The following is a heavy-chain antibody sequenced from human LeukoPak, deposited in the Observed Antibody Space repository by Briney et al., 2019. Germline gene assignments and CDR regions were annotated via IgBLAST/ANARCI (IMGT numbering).Heavy chain of an antibody. CDR2: ISAYNGNT. Sequence: GASVKVSCKASGYTFTSYGISWVRQAPGQGLEWMGWISAYNGNTNYAQKLQGRVTMTTDTSTSTAYMELRSLRSDDTAVYYCARIYCTNGVCYEEYDAFDIWGQGTMVTVSS. D-gene: IGHD2-8*01. V-gene: IGHV1-18*01. CDR3: ARIYCTNGVCYEEYDAFDI. CDR1: GYTFTSYG. J-gene: IGHJ3*02.